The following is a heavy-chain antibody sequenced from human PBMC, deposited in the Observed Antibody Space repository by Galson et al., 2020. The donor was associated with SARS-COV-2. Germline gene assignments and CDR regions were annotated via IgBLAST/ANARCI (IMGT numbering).Heavy chain of an antibody. D-gene: IGHD3-3*01. J-gene: IGHJ4*02. CDR1: GGSISSGSYF. CDR3: ARGSVFGVIVMDY. CDR2: IYSSGRT. Sequence: SETLSLTCTVSGGSISSGSYFWSWIRQPPGKGLEYIGYIYSSGRTNYNPSLKSRVTMSVDTAKNQVSLKLNSVTAADTAVYYCARGSVFGVIVMDYWGQGTLVTVSS. V-gene: IGHV4-61*01.